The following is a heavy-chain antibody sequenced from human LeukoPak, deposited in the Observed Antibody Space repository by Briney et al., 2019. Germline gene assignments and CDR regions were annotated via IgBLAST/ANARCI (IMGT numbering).Heavy chain of an antibody. D-gene: IGHD6-13*01. Sequence: PGRSLRLSCAASGFTFSSYGMHWVRQAPGKGLEWVAVISYDGSNKYYADSVKGRFTISRDNSKNTLYLQMNSLRAEDTAVYYCANQPQLVYFDYWGQGTLVTVSS. V-gene: IGHV3-30*18. CDR2: ISYDGSNK. CDR1: GFTFSSYG. CDR3: ANQPQLVYFDY. J-gene: IGHJ4*02.